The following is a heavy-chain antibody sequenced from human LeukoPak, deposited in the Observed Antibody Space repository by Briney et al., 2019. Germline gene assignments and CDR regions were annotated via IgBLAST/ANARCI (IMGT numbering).Heavy chain of an antibody. CDR1: GFTVSSNS. J-gene: IGHJ5*02. CDR3: AKDRGDWVPWFDP. Sequence: GGSLRLSCTVSGFTVSSNSMSWVRQAPGKGLEWVSFIYSDNTHYSDSVKGRFTISRDNSKNTLYLQMNSLRAEDTAVYYCAKDRGDWVPWFDPWGQGTLVTVSS. D-gene: IGHD2-21*02. V-gene: IGHV3-53*01. CDR2: IYSDNT.